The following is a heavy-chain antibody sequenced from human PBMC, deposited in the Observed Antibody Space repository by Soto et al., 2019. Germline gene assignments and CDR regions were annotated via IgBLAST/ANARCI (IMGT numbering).Heavy chain of an antibody. CDR2: IWYDGSNK. Sequence: GGSLRLSCAASGFTFSSHGMHWVRQAPGKGLEWVAVIWYDGSNKYYADSVKGRFTISRDNSKNTLYLQMNSLRAEDTAVYYCARDRQKQWLSYSLDYWGQGTLVTVSS. D-gene: IGHD6-19*01. CDR3: ARDRQKQWLSYSLDY. V-gene: IGHV3-33*01. CDR1: GFTFSSHG. J-gene: IGHJ4*02.